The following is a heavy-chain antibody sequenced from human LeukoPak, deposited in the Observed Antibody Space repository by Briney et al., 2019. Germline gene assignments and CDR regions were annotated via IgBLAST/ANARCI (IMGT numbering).Heavy chain of an antibody. Sequence: SVKVSCKASGGTFSSYAISWVRQAPGQGLEWMGRIIPIFGTANYAQKFQGRVTITTDESTSTAYMGLSSLRSEDTAVYYCARASHNYYGSGSYEDYWGQGTLVTVSS. D-gene: IGHD3-10*01. CDR3: ARASHNYYGSGSYEDY. CDR1: GGTFSSYA. V-gene: IGHV1-69*05. CDR2: IIPIFGTA. J-gene: IGHJ4*02.